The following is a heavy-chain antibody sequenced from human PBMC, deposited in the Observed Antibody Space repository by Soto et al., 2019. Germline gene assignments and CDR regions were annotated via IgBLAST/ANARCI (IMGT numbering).Heavy chain of an antibody. D-gene: IGHD2-21*02. V-gene: IGHV4-39*01. CDR3: TLRDEVTSYYINH. CDR2: ICYRGAT. J-gene: IGHJ4*02. CDR1: GGAISSTRIC. Sequence: GTLSLPCAVSGGAISSTRICWGWVRQRKGEGVGWIATICYRGATSYHPSLKSRVTTSVDTSKNWFSLNLNSVTAADTAVYFCTLRDEVTSYYINHWGRGMLVPVSS.